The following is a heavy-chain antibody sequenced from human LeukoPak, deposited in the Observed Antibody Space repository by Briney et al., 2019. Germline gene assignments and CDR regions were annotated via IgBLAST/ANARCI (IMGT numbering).Heavy chain of an antibody. D-gene: IGHD2-21*02. CDR2: IYYSGST. CDR3: ARVPPAYCGGDCRVEAFDI. Sequence: SQTLSLTCTVSGGSIRSGAYYWSWIRQPPGKGLEWIGYIYYSGSTYYNPSLKSRVTISVDTSKSQFSLRLSSVTAADTAVYYCARVPPAYCGGDCRVEAFDIWGQGTMVTVSS. CDR1: GGSIRSGAYY. V-gene: IGHV4-30-4*01. J-gene: IGHJ3*02.